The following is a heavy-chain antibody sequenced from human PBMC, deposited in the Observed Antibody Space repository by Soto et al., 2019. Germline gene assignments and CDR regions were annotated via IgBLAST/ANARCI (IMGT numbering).Heavy chain of an antibody. Sequence: AAVKVSCKASGYTFTSYGISWVRQAPGQGLEWMGWISAYNGNTNYAQKLQGRVTMTTDTSTSTAYMELRSLRSDDTAVYYCARDQLSDFWSGYYIRGFYYGMDVWGQGTTVTVSS. CDR2: ISAYNGNT. CDR1: GYTFTSYG. J-gene: IGHJ6*02. D-gene: IGHD3-3*01. V-gene: IGHV1-18*04. CDR3: ARDQLSDFWSGYYIRGFYYGMDV.